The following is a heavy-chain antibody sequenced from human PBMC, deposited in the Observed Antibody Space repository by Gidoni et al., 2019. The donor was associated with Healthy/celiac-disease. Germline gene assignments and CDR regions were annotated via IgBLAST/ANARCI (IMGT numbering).Heavy chain of an antibody. CDR2: IYYSGST. D-gene: IGHD5-12*01. Sequence: GLEWIGYIYYSGSTNYNPSLKSRVTISVDTSKNQFSLKLSSVTAADTAVYYCATSRDGYNYAWGQGTLVTVSS. V-gene: IGHV4-59*01. J-gene: IGHJ4*02. CDR3: ATSRDGYNYA.